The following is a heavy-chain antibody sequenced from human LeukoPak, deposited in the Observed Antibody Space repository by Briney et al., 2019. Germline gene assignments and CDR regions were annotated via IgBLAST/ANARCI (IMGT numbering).Heavy chain of an antibody. CDR3: ARDLIDSGWFDP. CDR2: ISSSSAYI. V-gene: IGHV3-21*01. CDR1: GFTFSTYT. D-gene: IGHD3-22*01. J-gene: IGHJ5*02. Sequence: GGSLRLSCAASGFTFSTYTMNWVRQAPGKGPEWVPSISSSSAYIYYADSVTGRFTISRDNAKNSLYLQMNSLRAEDTAVYYCARDLIDSGWFDPWGRGTLVTVSS.